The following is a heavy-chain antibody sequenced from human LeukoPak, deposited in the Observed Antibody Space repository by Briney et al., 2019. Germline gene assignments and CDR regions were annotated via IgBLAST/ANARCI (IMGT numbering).Heavy chain of an antibody. Sequence: PSETLSLTCTVSGGSISSYYWSWIRQPAGKGLEWIGRIYTSGSTNYNPSLKSRVTMSVDTSKNQFSLKLSSVTAADPAVYYCARGVYSSGWSPDYFDYWGQGTLVTVSS. D-gene: IGHD6-19*01. J-gene: IGHJ4*02. CDR1: GGSISSYY. V-gene: IGHV4-4*07. CDR3: ARGVYSSGWSPDYFDY. CDR2: IYTSGST.